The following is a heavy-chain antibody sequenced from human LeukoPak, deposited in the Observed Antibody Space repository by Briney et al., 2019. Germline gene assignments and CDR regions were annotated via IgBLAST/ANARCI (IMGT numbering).Heavy chain of an antibody. CDR1: GFTFRSYW. D-gene: IGHD2-15*01. J-gene: IGHJ4*02. CDR2: INHSGST. CDR3: ARGKVVLVATSQFDY. V-gene: IGHV4-34*08. Sequence: PGGSLRLSCAGSGFTFRSYWMHWVRQAPGKGLEWIGEINHSGSTNYNPSLKSRVTISVDTSKNQFSLKLSSVTAADTAVYYCARGKVVLVATSQFDYWGQGTLVTVSS.